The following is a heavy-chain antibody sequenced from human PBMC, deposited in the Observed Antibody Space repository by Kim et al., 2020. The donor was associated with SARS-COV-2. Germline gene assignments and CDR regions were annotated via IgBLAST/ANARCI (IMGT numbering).Heavy chain of an antibody. CDR3: TRAYGDYYNLGY. Sequence: EYAASVKGRFTISRDDSKSIAYLQMNSLKTEDTAVYYCTRAYGDYYNLGYWGQGTLVTVSS. D-gene: IGHD4-17*01. V-gene: IGHV3-49*02. J-gene: IGHJ4*02.